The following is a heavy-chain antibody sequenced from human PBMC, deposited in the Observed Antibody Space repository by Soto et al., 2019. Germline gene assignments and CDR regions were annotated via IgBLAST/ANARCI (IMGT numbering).Heavy chain of an antibody. Sequence: GGSLRLSCAASGLTFSSCHMNWVRQAPGKGLEWVSYISSGSRTIFYADSVNGRFTISRDNAKNTLYLQMNSLRAEDTAVYYCARDPLWGTAMVLWYFDLWGRGTLVTVSS. D-gene: IGHD5-18*01. J-gene: IGHJ2*01. V-gene: IGHV3-48*01. CDR2: ISSGSRTI. CDR1: GLTFSSCH. CDR3: ARDPLWGTAMVLWYFDL.